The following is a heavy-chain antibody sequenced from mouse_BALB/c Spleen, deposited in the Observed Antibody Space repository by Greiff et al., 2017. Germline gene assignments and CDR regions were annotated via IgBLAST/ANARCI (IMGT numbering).Heavy chain of an antibody. CDR3: ARDYDYDGGLAY. J-gene: IGHJ3*01. V-gene: IGHV1-63*02. CDR1: GYTFTNYW. D-gene: IGHD2-4*01. CDR2: IYPGGGYT. Sequence: VKLQESGAELVRPGTSVKISCKASGYTFTNYWLGWVKQRPGHGLEWIGDIYPGGGYTNYNEKFKGKATLTADTSSSTAYMQLSSLTSEDSAVYFCARDYDYDGGLAYWGQGTLVTVSA.